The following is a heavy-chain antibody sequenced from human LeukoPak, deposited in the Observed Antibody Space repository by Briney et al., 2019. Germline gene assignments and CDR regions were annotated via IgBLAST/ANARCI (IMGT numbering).Heavy chain of an antibody. CDR3: SVEGA. D-gene: IGHD2-15*01. CDR1: GYTFTSYD. J-gene: IGHJ5*02. V-gene: IGHV1-8*01. Sequence: ASVKVSCKSSGYTFTSYDINWVRQATGQGLEWMGWMNPNSGNTGYAQNFQGRVTMTRDTSISTAYMEPSSLRSEDTAMYYCSVEGAWGQGTLVTVSS. CDR2: MNPNSGNT.